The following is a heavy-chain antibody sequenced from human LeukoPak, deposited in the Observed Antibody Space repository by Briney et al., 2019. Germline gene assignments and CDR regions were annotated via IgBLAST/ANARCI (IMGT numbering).Heavy chain of an antibody. V-gene: IGHV3-48*01. J-gene: IGHJ4*02. Sequence: GGSLRLSCAASGFTFSSYTMNWVRQAPGKGLEWVSYIRGSSSSIYYADSVKGRFTISRDNAKSSLYLQMNSLRAEDTAIYYCAKDGNSGSYYYFDYWGQGTLVTVSS. CDR3: AKDGNSGSYYYFDY. CDR2: IRGSSSSI. CDR1: GFTFSSYT. D-gene: IGHD1-26*01.